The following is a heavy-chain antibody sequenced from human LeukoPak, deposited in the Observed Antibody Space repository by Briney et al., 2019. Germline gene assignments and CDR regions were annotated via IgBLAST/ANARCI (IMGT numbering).Heavy chain of an antibody. D-gene: IGHD6-13*01. Sequence: ASVKVSRKASGYSFHSYGIHWVRQAPGQGLEWMGVINPSGGSTSYAQIFQGRVTMTRDTSTSTVYMGLSSLRSEDTAVYYCARGGSSWYRGSFQHWGQGTLVTVSS. V-gene: IGHV1-46*02. CDR2: INPSGGST. J-gene: IGHJ1*01. CDR1: GYSFHSYG. CDR3: ARGGSSWYRGSFQH.